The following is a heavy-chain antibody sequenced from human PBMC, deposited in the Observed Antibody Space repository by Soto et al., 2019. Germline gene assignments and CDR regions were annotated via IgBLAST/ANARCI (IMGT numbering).Heavy chain of an antibody. V-gene: IGHV4-39*01. CDR1: GASISSGRYY. Sequence: QLQLHESGPGLVKPLETLSLTCTVSGASISSGRYYWAWIRQPPGKGLEWVATIHTTGSTYYKPSLESRIALSIDTSKHHFSLRLTSVTAADTAVYYCARHLPSLRIDALDVWGQGTSVTVSS. CDR3: ARHLPSLRIDALDV. CDR2: IHTTGST. D-gene: IGHD2-15*01. J-gene: IGHJ6*02.